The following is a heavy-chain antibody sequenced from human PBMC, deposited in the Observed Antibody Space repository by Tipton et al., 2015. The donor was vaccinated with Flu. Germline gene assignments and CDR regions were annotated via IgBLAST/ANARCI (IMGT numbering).Heavy chain of an antibody. D-gene: IGHD3-16*01. V-gene: IGHV3-48*03. CDR1: GFTFSDYD. CDR2: ISSTTYSI. J-gene: IGHJ4*02. CDR3: ARERGGLGG. Sequence: SLRLSCAASGFTFSDYDMNWFRQAPGKGLEWVSYISSTTYSIYYADSVKGRFTISRDNAKDSLYLQMKSLRAEDTAFYYCARERGGLGGWGQGTLVTVSS.